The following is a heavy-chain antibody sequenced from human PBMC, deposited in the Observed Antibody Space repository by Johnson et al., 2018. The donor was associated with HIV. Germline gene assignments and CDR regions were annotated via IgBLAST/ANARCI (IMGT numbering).Heavy chain of an antibody. D-gene: IGHD3-10*01. CDR3: ARDRRGSDI. CDR1: GFTFSNYW. CDR2: ISYDGSNK. J-gene: IGHJ3*02. V-gene: IGHV3-30*03. Sequence: VQLVESGGGLVQPGGSLRLSCAATGFTFSNYWMSWVRQAPGKGLEWVAVISYDGSNKYYADSVKGRFTISRDNAKNSLYLQMNSLRAEDTALYYCARDRRGSDIWGQGTMVTVSS.